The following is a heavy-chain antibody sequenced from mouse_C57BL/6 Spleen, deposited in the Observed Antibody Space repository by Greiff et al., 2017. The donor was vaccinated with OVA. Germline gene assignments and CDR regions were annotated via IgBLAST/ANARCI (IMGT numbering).Heavy chain of an antibody. CDR2: IRSKSSNYAT. V-gene: IGHV10-3*01. Sequence: EVQRVESGGGLVQPKGSLKLSCAASGFTFNTYAMHWVRQAPGKGLEWVARIRSKSSNYATYYADSVKDRFTISRDDSQSMLYLQMNNLKTEDTAMYYCVRDHYGSSYDWYFDVWGTGTTVTVSS. CDR3: VRDHYGSSYDWYFDV. J-gene: IGHJ1*03. CDR1: GFTFNTYA. D-gene: IGHD1-1*01.